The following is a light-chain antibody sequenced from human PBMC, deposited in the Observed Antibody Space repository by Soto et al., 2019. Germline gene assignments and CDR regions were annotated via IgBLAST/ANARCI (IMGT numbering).Light chain of an antibody. Sequence: PGERATLSCRASQSVGTYFAWYQQKPGQAPRLLIYDSSNRATGIPARFSGSGSGTDFTLTISSLEPEDFAVYYCQQRSDWPSTCGGGTKVEIK. CDR1: QSVGTY. CDR2: DSS. V-gene: IGKV3-11*01. J-gene: IGKJ4*01. CDR3: QQRSDWPST.